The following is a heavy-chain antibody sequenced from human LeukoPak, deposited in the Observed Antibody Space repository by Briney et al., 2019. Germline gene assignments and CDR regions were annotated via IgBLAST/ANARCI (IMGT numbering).Heavy chain of an antibody. Sequence: ASVKVSCKASGGTFSSYAISWVRQAPGQGLEWMGGIIPIFGTANYAQKFQGRVTITADKSTSTAYMELSSLRAEDTAVYYCARQIDDSSGYSDYWGQGTLVTVSS. CDR2: IIPIFGTA. CDR1: GGTFSSYA. V-gene: IGHV1-69*06. J-gene: IGHJ4*02. CDR3: ARQIDDSSGYSDY. D-gene: IGHD3-22*01.